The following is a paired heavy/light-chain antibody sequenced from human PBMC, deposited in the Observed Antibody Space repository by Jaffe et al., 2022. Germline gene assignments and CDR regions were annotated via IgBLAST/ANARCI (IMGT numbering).Light chain of an antibody. CDR2: AAS. Sequence: DIQLTQSPSFLSASVGDRVTITCRASQGISSYLAWYQQKPGKAPKLLIYAASTLQSGVPSRFSGSGSGTEFTLTISSLQPEDFATYYCQQLNSYPPHFGGGTKVEIK. V-gene: IGKV1-9*01. J-gene: IGKJ4*01. CDR3: QQLNSYPPH. CDR1: QGISSY.
Heavy chain of an antibody. CDR3: AKDWGSSRSYYYYYYYMDV. CDR1: GFTFDDYA. V-gene: IGHV3-43D*04. CDR2: ISWDGGST. Sequence: EVQLVESGGVVVQPGGSLRLSCAASGFTFDDYAMHWVRQAPGKGLEWVSLISWDGGSTYYADSVKGRFTISRDNSKNSLYLQMNSLRAEDTALYYCAKDWGSSRSYYYYYYYMDVWGKGTTVTVSS. J-gene: IGHJ6*03. D-gene: IGHD6-13*01.